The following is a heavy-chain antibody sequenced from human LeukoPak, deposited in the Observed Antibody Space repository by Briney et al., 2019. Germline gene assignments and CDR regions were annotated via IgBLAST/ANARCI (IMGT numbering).Heavy chain of an antibody. CDR3: ARGPPAVVTAVFDY. V-gene: IGHV1-18*01. D-gene: IGHD2-21*02. CDR1: GYTLTSYG. Sequence: ASVTVSCKASGYTLTSYGISWVRQAPGQGLEWMGWISAYNGNTNYAQKLQGRVTMTTDTSTSTAYMELRSLRSDDTAVYHCARGPPAVVTAVFDYWGQGTLVTVSS. J-gene: IGHJ4*02. CDR2: ISAYNGNT.